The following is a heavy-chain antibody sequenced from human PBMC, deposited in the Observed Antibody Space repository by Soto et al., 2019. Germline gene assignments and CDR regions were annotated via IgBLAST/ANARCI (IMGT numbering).Heavy chain of an antibody. Sequence: APVTVSCKASGYTFTSYGISWVRQAPGQGLEWMEWISAYNGNTNYAQKLQGRVTMTTDTSTSTAYMELRSLRSDDTAVYYCATNPAIAVAGTEYDYWGQGTLVTVSS. CDR3: ATNPAIAVAGTEYDY. V-gene: IGHV1-18*01. D-gene: IGHD6-19*01. CDR1: GYTFTSYG. J-gene: IGHJ4*02. CDR2: ISAYNGNT.